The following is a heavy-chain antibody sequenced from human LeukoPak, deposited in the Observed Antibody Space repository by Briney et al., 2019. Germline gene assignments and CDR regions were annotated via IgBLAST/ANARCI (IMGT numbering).Heavy chain of an antibody. V-gene: IGHV3-11*06. D-gene: IGHD4-11*01. CDR1: GFTFSDYY. Sequence: GGSLRLSCAASGFTFSDYYMSWIRQAPGKGLEWVSYISSSSSYTNYADSVKGRFTISRDNAKNSLYLQMNSLRAEDTAVYYSARSYAVTGSPDWFDPWGQGTLVTVSS. J-gene: IGHJ5*02. CDR2: ISSSSSYT. CDR3: ARSYAVTGSPDWFDP.